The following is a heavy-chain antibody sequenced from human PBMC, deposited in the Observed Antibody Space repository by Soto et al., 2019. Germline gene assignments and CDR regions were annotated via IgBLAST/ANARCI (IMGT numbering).Heavy chain of an antibody. Sequence: QVQLVESGGGVVQPGRSLRLSCAASGFTFSSYGMHWVRQAPGKGLEWVAGIWYDGSNKYYADSVKGRFTISRDNSKNTLYLQMNSLRAEDTAVYYCARVPYSSGWFAYWGQGTLVTVSS. V-gene: IGHV3-33*01. CDR3: ARVPYSSGWFAY. D-gene: IGHD6-19*01. CDR2: IWYDGSNK. J-gene: IGHJ4*02. CDR1: GFTFSSYG.